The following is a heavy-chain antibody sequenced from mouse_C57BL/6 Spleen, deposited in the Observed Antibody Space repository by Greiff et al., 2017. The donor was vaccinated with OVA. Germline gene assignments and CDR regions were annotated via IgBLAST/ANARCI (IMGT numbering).Heavy chain of an antibody. V-gene: IGHV3-6*01. CDR2: ISYDGSN. D-gene: IGHD2-4*01. CDR3: ARAVYYYDYDGGYAMDY. J-gene: IGHJ4*01. Sequence: DVKLQESGPGLVKPSQSLSLTCSVTGYSITSGYYWNWIRQFPGNKLEWMGYISYDGSNNYNPSLKNRISITRDTSKNQFFLELNSVTTEDTATYYCARAVYYYDYDGGYAMDYWGQGTSVTVSS. CDR1: GYSITSGYY.